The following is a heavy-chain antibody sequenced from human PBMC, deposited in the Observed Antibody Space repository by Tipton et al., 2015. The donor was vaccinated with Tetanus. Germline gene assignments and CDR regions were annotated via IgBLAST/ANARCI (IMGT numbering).Heavy chain of an antibody. Sequence: SLRLSCAASGFTFSSYWLAWVRQAPGKGLEWVANINRDGSVKNHLASVRGRFTISRDNAKNSLYLQMNSLRAEDTAVYYCANKGGGDSDYWGQGALVTVSS. CDR2: INRDGSVK. D-gene: IGHD2-21*01. J-gene: IGHJ4*02. CDR3: ANKGGGDSDY. CDR1: GFTFSSYW. V-gene: IGHV3-7*01.